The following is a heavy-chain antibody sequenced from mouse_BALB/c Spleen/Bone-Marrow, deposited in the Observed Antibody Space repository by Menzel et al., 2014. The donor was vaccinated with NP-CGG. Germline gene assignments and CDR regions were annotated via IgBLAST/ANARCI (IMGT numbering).Heavy chain of an antibody. CDR2: SRNKANDYTT. D-gene: IGHD1-1*01. CDR3: ARDYDSSFDY. CDR1: GFTFSDFY. J-gene: IGHJ2*01. Sequence: DVMLVESGGGLVQPGGSLRLSCATSGFTFSDFYMEWVRQPPGKRLEWIAASRNKANDYTTEYSASVKGRFIVSRDTSQSILYHQMNALRAEDTGICYCARDYDSSFDYWGQGTTLTVSS. V-gene: IGHV7-1*02.